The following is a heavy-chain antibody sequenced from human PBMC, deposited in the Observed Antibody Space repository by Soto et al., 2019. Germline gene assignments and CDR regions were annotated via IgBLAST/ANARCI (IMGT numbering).Heavy chain of an antibody. CDR3: AKESDYDILTGYYNTAGAFDI. CDR1: GFTFSSYA. D-gene: IGHD3-9*01. CDR2: ISGSGGST. Sequence: EVQLLESGGGLVQPGGYLRLSCAASGFTFSSYAMSWVRQAPGKGLEWVSAISGSGGSTYYADSVKGRFTISRDNSKNTLYLQMNSLRAEDTAVYYCAKESDYDILTGYYNTAGAFDIWGQGTMVTVSS. J-gene: IGHJ3*02. V-gene: IGHV3-23*01.